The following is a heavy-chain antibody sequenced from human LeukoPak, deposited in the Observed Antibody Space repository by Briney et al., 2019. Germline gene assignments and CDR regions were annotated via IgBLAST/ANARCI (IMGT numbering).Heavy chain of an antibody. CDR3: ARHGSTPNYFDY. J-gene: IGHJ4*02. CDR2: IYSSENT. CDR1: GDSISGYY. V-gene: IGHV4-4*07. Sequence: PSETLSLTCSVSGDSISGYYWNWIRQAAGKGLEWIGRIYSSENTNYNPSLKSRVTMSVDTSKNQFSLKLSSVTAADTAVYYCARHGSTPNYFDYWGQGTLVTVSS.